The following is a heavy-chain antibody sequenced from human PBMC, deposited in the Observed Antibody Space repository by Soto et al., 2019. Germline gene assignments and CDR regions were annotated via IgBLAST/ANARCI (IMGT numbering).Heavy chain of an antibody. D-gene: IGHD3-22*01. V-gene: IGHV3-9*01. CDR1: GFTFEDHA. J-gene: IGHJ5*02. CDR3: AKGRGALTVVSNWFDP. Sequence: EVQLVESGGGLVQPGRSLRLSCAAIGFTFEDHAMHWIRQVPGKGLEWVAGTNWNSGITGYADSVKGRFTISRDNANNSLHLEMNSLKTEDTAFYYCAKGRGALTVVSNWFDPWGQGTLVTVSS. CDR2: TNWNSGIT.